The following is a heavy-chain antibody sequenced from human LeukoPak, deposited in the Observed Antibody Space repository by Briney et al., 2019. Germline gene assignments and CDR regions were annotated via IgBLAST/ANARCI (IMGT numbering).Heavy chain of an antibody. Sequence: SETLSLTCTVSGDSISRSSYYWGWIHQPPGKGLEWIGYIYYSGSTYYNPSLKSRVTILVDTSRNRFSLKVTSVTAADTAVYYCARDQGGGDLDYWGQGTLVTVSS. V-gene: IGHV4-30-4*08. D-gene: IGHD2-21*02. J-gene: IGHJ4*02. CDR2: IYYSGST. CDR1: GDSISRSSYY. CDR3: ARDQGGGDLDY.